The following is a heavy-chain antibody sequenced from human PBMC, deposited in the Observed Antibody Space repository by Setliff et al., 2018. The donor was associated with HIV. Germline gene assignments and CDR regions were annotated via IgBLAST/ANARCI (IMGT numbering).Heavy chain of an antibody. V-gene: IGHV1-8*02. J-gene: IGHJ5*02. CDR2: ISGFNGNT. D-gene: IGHD3-10*01. CDR1: GGTFSSYA. Sequence: ASVKVSCKASGGTFSSYAISWVRQAPGQGLECMGWISGFNGNTKYGQNFQGRVTMTRSTSFSTAYMELSNLTSEDTAIYYCARKHKVSLGRGIVVLWGFDPWGQGTLVTVSS. CDR3: ARKHKVSLGRGIVVLWGFDP.